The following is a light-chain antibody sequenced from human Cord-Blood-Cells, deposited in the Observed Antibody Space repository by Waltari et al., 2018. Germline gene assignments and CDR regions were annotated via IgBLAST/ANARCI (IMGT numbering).Light chain of an antibody. J-gene: IGLJ2*01. CDR2: EVS. Sequence: QSALTQPASVSGSPGPSLTISCTGTSSDVGGYNYVSWYQPHPGKAPKLMIYEVSNRPSGVSNRFSGSKSGNTASLTISGLQAEDEADYYCSSYTSSSTLVVFGGGTKLTVL. CDR1: SSDVGGYNY. CDR3: SSYTSSSTLVV. V-gene: IGLV2-14*01.